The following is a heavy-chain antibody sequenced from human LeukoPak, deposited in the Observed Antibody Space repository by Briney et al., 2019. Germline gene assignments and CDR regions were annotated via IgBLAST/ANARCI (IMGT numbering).Heavy chain of an antibody. V-gene: IGHV4-34*01. CDR1: GESFSAYF. D-gene: IGHD2-15*01. CDR2: INHRGSS. J-gene: IGHJ4*02. Sequence: SETLSLTCAVYGESFSAYFWNWIRQAPGKPLEYIGEINHRGSSHYNPSLKTRVTLSVDTSKKQFTLKLTSVTAADTAVYFCARGSSFDGYCSAGACDAGYYDSWGQGTPVTVSS. CDR3: ARGSSFDGYCSAGACDAGYYDS.